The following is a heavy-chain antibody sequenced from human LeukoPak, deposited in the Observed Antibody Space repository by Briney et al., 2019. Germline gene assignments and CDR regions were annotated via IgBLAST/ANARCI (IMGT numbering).Heavy chain of an antibody. V-gene: IGHV3-30*03. CDR1: GFTFSSYG. J-gene: IGHJ4*02. D-gene: IGHD3-9*01. CDR2: ISYDGSNK. Sequence: GGSLRLSCAASGFTFSSYGMHWVRQAPGKGPEWVAVISYDGSNKYYADSVKGRFTISRDNSKNTLYLQMNSLRAEDTAVYYCARGGYYNILTGFRGRFLGFDYWGQGTLVTVSS. CDR3: ARGGYYNILTGFRGRFLGFDY.